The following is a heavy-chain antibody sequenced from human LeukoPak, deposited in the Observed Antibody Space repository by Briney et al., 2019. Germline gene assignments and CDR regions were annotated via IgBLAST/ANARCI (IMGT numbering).Heavy chain of an antibody. V-gene: IGHV3-11*04. Sequence: GGSLRLSCAASGFTFSDYYMSWIRQAPGKGLEWVSYISSSGSTIYYADSVKGRFTISRDNAKNSLYLQMNSLRAEDTAVYYCARAVSMVRGPPKALDAFDIWGQGTMVTVSS. D-gene: IGHD3-10*01. CDR3: ARAVSMVRGPPKALDAFDI. CDR1: GFTFSDYY. J-gene: IGHJ3*02. CDR2: ISSSGSTI.